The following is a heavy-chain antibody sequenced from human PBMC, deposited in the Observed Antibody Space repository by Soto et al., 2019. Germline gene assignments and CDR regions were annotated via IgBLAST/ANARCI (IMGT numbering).Heavy chain of an antibody. Sequence: VQLVQSGAEVKESGASVKVSCKASGYTFINYGVAWVRRAPGQGPKWMGWISGYNGDTKYAQNLQNIGSLTTDTSTNTAYMELRSLRPDDTAMYFCGRGGLAVSGTYDYWGQGTLVTVSS. CDR2: ISGYNGDT. V-gene: IGHV1-18*01. CDR3: GRGGLAVSGTYDY. D-gene: IGHD6-19*01. J-gene: IGHJ4*02. CDR1: GYTFINYG.